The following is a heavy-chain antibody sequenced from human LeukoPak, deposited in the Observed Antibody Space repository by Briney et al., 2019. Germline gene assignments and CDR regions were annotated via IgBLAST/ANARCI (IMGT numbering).Heavy chain of an antibody. CDR3: ARSPPWVPSYMDI. CDR2: FYYSGST. J-gene: IGHJ6*03. V-gene: IGHV4-30-4*07. Sequence: SETLSLTCAVSGGSISRGGYSWSWIRQPPGKGLEWIGYFYYSGSTYYNPSLKSRVTISVDTSKNQFSLKLSSVTAADTAVYYCARSPPWVPSYMDIWGKGTTVTISS. D-gene: IGHD3-10*01. CDR1: GGSISRGGYS.